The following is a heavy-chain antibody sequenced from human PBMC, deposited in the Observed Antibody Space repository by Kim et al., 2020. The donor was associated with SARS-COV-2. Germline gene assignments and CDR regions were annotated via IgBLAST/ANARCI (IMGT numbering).Heavy chain of an antibody. Sequence: KFQGRVTITADKSTSTAYMELSSLRSEDTAVYYCARDRGYYDSSGYYFDYWGQGTLVTVSS. V-gene: IGHV1-69*04. CDR3: ARDRGYYDSSGYYFDY. J-gene: IGHJ4*02. D-gene: IGHD3-22*01.